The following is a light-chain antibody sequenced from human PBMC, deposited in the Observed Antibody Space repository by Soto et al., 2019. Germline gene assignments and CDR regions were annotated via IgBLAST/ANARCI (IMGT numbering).Light chain of an antibody. CDR2: GNS. Sequence: QPVLTQPPSVSGAPGQRVTISCTGSSSNIGAGYDVHWYQQLPGTAPKLLIYGNSNRPSGVPDRFSGSKSGTSASLAITGLQAEDEADYYCQSYDSRLSWVFGGGTKLTVL. CDR1: SSNIGAGYD. J-gene: IGLJ3*02. V-gene: IGLV1-40*01. CDR3: QSYDSRLSWV.